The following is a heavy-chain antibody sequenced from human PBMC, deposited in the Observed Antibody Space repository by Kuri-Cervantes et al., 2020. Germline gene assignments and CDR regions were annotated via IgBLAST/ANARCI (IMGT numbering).Heavy chain of an antibody. J-gene: IGHJ4*02. CDR1: GFTFSSYA. CDR2: ISYDGSNK. CDR3: ANELEESYYDILTGLDY. V-gene: IGHV3-30-3*02. Sequence: GESLKISCAASGFTFSSYAMHWVRQAPGKGLEWVAVISYDGSNKYYADSVKGRFTISRDNSKSTLYLQMNSLRAEDTAVYYCANELEESYYDILTGLDYWGQGTLVTVSS. D-gene: IGHD3-9*01.